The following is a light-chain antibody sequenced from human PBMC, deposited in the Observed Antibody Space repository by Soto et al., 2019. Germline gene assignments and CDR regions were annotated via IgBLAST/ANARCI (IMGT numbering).Light chain of an antibody. Sequence: QSALTQPASVSGSPGQSITISCTGSASDFGAYNFVSWYQQHPGKAPKLMLYDVSNRPSGVSSRFSGSKSGNTASLTISGLQAEDEADYYCSSYTASNTHAVFGGGTKLTVL. V-gene: IGLV2-14*03. CDR1: ASDFGAYNF. CDR2: DVS. CDR3: SSYTASNTHAV. J-gene: IGLJ3*02.